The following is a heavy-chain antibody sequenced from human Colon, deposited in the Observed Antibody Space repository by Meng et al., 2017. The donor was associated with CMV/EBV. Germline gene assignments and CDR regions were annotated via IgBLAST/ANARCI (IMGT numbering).Heavy chain of an antibody. CDR1: GFDFSGYA. Sequence: SLQLSCVASGFDFSGYAMNWVRQTPDKALQWVAKISFDGGEQFYAPSLEGRFTVSRDNSEQTLYLEMTSLRPEDTGLYFCAGFWGSDSWGQGTLVTVSS. CDR3: AGFWGSDS. CDR2: ISFDGGEQ. D-gene: IGHD3-10*01. J-gene: IGHJ4*02. V-gene: IGHV3-30*01.